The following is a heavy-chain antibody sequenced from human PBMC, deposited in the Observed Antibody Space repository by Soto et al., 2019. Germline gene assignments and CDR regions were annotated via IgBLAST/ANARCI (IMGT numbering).Heavy chain of an antibody. V-gene: IGHV1-69*06. Sequence: QVQLVQSGAEVKKPGSSVKVSCKVSGGTFNIRWVRQAPGQGREWMGGSIPVIDTANYARKFQGRVVISADRATNIVYMEMMLMTLEDTAVYYCARGSGADAFDIWGQGTMLTVSS. J-gene: IGHJ3*02. CDR2: SIPVIDTA. CDR1: GGTFN. D-gene: IGHD7-27*01. CDR3: ARGSGADAFDI.